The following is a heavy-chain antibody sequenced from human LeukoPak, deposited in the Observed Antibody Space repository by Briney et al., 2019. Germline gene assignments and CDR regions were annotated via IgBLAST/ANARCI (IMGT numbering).Heavy chain of an antibody. J-gene: IGHJ4*02. D-gene: IGHD3-16*01. CDR1: GGSFSGYY. Sequence: SETLSLTCAVYGGSFSGYYWSWIRQPPGRGLEWIGYIYYSGSTNYNPSLKSRVTISVDTSKNQFSLKLSSVTAADTAVYYCATGGGAWDDYWGQGTLVTVSS. CDR3: ATGGGAWDDY. V-gene: IGHV4-59*08. CDR2: IYYSGST.